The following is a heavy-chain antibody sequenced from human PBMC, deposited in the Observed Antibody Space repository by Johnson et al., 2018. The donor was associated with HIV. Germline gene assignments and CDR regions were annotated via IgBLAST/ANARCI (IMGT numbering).Heavy chain of an antibody. Sequence: VQLVESGGGLVKPGGSLRLSCAASGFTFSNAWMSWVRQAPGKGLEWVGRIKTKTDGGTTDYAAPVKGRFTISRDDSKNTLYLQMNSLKTEDTAVYYCARDLGVATAKVNAFDIWGQGTMVTVSS. V-gene: IGHV3-15*01. D-gene: IGHD5-12*01. CDR2: IKTKTDGGTT. CDR3: ARDLGVATAKVNAFDI. CDR1: GFTFSNAW. J-gene: IGHJ3*02.